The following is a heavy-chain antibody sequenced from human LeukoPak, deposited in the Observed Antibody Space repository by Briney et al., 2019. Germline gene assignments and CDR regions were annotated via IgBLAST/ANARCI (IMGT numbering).Heavy chain of an antibody. CDR1: GDSISSGNNY. V-gene: IGHV4-61*02. Sequence: SQTLSLTCTVSGDSISSGNNYWTWIRQPAGKGLEWIGRFYTSEMTYNPSLKSRVTISVDTSKNQFSLRLSSVTASDMAIYYCARSRSGSGFGNWFDPWGQGTLVTVSS. CDR3: ARSRSGSGFGNWFDP. CDR2: FYTSEMT. J-gene: IGHJ5*02. D-gene: IGHD3-22*01.